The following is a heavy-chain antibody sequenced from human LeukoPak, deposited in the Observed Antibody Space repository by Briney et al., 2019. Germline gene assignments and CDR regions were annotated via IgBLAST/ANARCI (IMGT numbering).Heavy chain of an antibody. CDR1: GFTFSSYG. CDR3: AKDRRFRSSWYFGWYFDY. Sequence: PGGSLRLSCAASGFTFSSYGMHWVRQAPGKGLEWVAVISYDGSNKYYADSVKGRFTISRDNSKNTLYLQMNSLRAEDTAVYYCAKDRRFRSSWYFGWYFDYWGQGTLVTASS. D-gene: IGHD6-13*01. J-gene: IGHJ4*02. CDR2: ISYDGSNK. V-gene: IGHV3-30*18.